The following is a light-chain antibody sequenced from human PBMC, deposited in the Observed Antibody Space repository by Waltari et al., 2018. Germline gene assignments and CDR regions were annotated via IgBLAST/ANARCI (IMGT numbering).Light chain of an antibody. CDR3: QQCYSTPYT. Sequence: DIQMTQSPSSLSASVGDRVTITCRASQSISSYLNWYQQKPGKAPKRLIYASSSLQSVVQSRFSGSGSGKDCTLTISSLQPEGFATYYCQQCYSTPYTLGQGTTREIK. V-gene: IGKV1-39*01. CDR2: ASS. J-gene: IGKJ2*01. CDR1: QSISSY.